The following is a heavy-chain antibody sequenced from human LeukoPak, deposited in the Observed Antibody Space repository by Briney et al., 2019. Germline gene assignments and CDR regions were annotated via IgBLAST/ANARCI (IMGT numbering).Heavy chain of an antibody. CDR3: ARDGAYCGADCFSFFDY. D-gene: IGHD2-21*02. V-gene: IGHV3-23*01. J-gene: IGHJ4*02. Sequence: PGGSLRLSCAASGFTFSSYAMSWVRQAPGKGLEWVSAISGSGGSTYYADSVKGRFTISRDNSKNTLYLQMNSLRAEDTAVYYCARDGAYCGADCFSFFDYWDLGTLVTVSS. CDR1: GFTFSSYA. CDR2: ISGSGGST.